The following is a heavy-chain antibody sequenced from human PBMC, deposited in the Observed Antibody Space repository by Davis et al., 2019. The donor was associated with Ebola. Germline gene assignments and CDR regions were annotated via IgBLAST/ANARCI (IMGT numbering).Heavy chain of an antibody. CDR2: IIPIFGTA. CDR1: GYTFTSYY. CDR3: ARDWGGSYGMDV. Sequence: SVTVSCKASGYTFTSYYMHWVRQAPGQGLEWMGGIIPIFGTANYAQKFQGRVTITADESTSTAYMELSSLRSEDTAVYYCARDWGGSYGMDVWGQGTTVTVSS. J-gene: IGHJ6*02. D-gene: IGHD7-27*01. V-gene: IGHV1-69*13.